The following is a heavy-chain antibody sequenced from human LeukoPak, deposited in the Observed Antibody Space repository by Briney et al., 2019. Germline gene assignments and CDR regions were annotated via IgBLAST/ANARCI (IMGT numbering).Heavy chain of an antibody. V-gene: IGHV3-48*01. CDR2: ISSSNSTI. CDR3: ARGGYSSSWYYDY. Sequence: GGSLRLSCAASGFTFSSYSMNWVRQAPGKGLEWVSYISSSNSTIYYADSVKGRFTISRDNAKNSLYLQMNSLRAEDTAVYYCARGGYSSSWYYDYWGQGTLVTVSS. J-gene: IGHJ4*02. D-gene: IGHD6-13*01. CDR1: GFTFSSYS.